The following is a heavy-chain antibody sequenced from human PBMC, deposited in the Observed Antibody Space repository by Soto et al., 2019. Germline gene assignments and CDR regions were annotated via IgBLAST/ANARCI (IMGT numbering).Heavy chain of an antibody. CDR2: IRNKANSYTP. CDR1: GFTFSDHY. V-gene: IGHV3-72*01. D-gene: IGHD4-4*01. J-gene: IGHJ4*01. CDR3: SRAGILTTPYYFDY. Sequence: EVQLVESGGGLVQPGRSLRLSCAAFGFTFSDHYMDWVRQAPGKGLEWVGRIRNKANSYTPEYAASGKGRFTIPRDDSGSPLFLHMNSLKSEDTPVYYCSRAGILTTPYYFDYWGQGTLVTVSS.